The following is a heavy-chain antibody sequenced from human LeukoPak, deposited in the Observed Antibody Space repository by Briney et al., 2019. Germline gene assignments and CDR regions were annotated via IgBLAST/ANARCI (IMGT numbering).Heavy chain of an antibody. D-gene: IGHD4-17*01. J-gene: IGHJ4*02. Sequence: GGSLRLSCAASGFTFSSYAMSWVRQAPGKGLEWVSAISGSGGSTYYADSVKGRFTISRDNSKNTPYLQMNSLRAEDTAVYYCAKDIGDYVTRGRPYFDYWGQGTLVTVSS. V-gene: IGHV3-23*01. CDR1: GFTFSSYA. CDR2: ISGSGGST. CDR3: AKDIGDYVTRGRPYFDY.